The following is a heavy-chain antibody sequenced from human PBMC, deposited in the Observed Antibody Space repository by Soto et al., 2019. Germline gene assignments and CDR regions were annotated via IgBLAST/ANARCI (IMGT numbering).Heavy chain of an antibody. CDR1: EFMFSSYA. V-gene: IGHV3-23*05. CDR2: ISPSGDDT. Sequence: EVHLLESGGGLVQPGGSLRLSCDASEFMFSSYAMSWVRQAPGKGLEWVSTISPSGDDTYYADSVRGRFTISRDNSRNTVSLQVNSLTTEDTARYYCAKAKSLRSVRGSSFDSWGQGALVTVSS. D-gene: IGHD6-19*01. J-gene: IGHJ4*02. CDR3: AKAKSLRSVRGSSFDS.